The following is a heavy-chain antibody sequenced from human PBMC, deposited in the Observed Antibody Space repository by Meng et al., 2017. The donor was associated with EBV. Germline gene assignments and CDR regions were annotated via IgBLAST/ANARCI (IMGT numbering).Heavy chain of an antibody. CDR1: GGPFRYYA. J-gene: IGHJ4*02. CDR3: ASESGRGYTPDY. CDR2: FLPRLGAP. V-gene: IGHV1-69*01. Sequence: VKLVQSAAEVKKPGSSVKDSCKTSGGPFRYYAISWVRQAPGQGLEWLGGFLPRLGAPNYAQKFHGRVKITADESTSTHYMDLSSLRSEDTAIYYCASESGRGYTPDYWGQGTLVTVSS. D-gene: IGHD3-10*01.